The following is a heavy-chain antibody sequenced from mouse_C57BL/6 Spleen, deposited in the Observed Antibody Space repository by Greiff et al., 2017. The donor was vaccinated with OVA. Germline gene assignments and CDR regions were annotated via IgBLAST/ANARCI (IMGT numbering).Heavy chain of an antibody. V-gene: IGHV5-17*01. J-gene: IGHJ2*01. CDR2: ISSGSSTI. CDR3: ARSGVKYVDY. D-gene: IGHD2-2*01. Sequence: EVQVVESGGGLVKPGGSLKLSCAASGFTFSDYGMHWVRQAPAKGLEWVAYISSGSSTIYYADTVKGRFTISRDNAKNTLFLQMTSLRSEDTAMYYCARSGVKYVDYWGQGTTRTVSS. CDR1: GFTFSDYG.